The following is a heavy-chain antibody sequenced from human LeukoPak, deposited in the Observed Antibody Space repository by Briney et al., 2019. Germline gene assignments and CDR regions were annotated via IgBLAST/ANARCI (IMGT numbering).Heavy chain of an antibody. V-gene: IGHV4-59*01. Sequence: PSETLSLTCTVSGGSISSNYWSWIRQPPGKGLEWIGYIYYSGSTNYNPSLKSRVTISVDTSKNQYSLRLSSVTAADTAIYYCASLTNTTGYIPWYFDLWGRGTLVTVSS. CDR1: GGSISSNY. CDR2: IYYSGST. D-gene: IGHD3-9*01. J-gene: IGHJ2*01. CDR3: ASLTNTTGYIPWYFDL.